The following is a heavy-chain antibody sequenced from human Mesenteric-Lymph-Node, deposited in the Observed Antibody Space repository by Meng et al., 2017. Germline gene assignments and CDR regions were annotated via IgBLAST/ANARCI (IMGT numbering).Heavy chain of an antibody. CDR3: ARVTMIGYFDY. D-gene: IGHD3-22*01. CDR2: ISGHNGNT. V-gene: IGHV1-18*01. CDR1: DYIFTSYG. Sequence: QVQPVQSGAEVKKLGASVKVSCKASDYIFTSYGLSWVRQAPGQGLEWMGWISGHNGNTKYAQQFQGRVTMTTDTSTSTAYMELRSLRADDTAVYYCARVTMIGYFDYWGQGTLVTVSS. J-gene: IGHJ4*01.